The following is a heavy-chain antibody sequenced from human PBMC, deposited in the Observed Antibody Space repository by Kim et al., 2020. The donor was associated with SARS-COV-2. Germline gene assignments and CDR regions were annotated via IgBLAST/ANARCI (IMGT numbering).Heavy chain of an antibody. J-gene: IGHJ4*02. Sequence: SETLSLTCAVYGGSFSGYYWSWIRQPPGKGLEWIGEINHSGRTNYHPSLKSRVTISVDTSKNQFSLKLTSVTTADTAVYYCARRMSNTSGWGSHYCDLWGQGILVTVSS. D-gene: IGHD3-10*01. CDR1: GGSFSGYY. CDR3: ARRMSNTSGWGSHYCDL. CDR2: INHSGRT. V-gene: IGHV4-34*01.